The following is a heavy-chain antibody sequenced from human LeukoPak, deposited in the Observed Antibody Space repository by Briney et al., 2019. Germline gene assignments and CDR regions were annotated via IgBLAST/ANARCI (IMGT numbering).Heavy chain of an antibody. V-gene: IGHV3-48*03. CDR1: GFTFSSYE. J-gene: IGHJ4*02. CDR3: ATRSRGYSYGGFDY. CDR2: ISSSGSTI. Sequence: PGGSLRLSCAASGFTFSSYEMNWVRQAPGKGLEWVSYISSSGSTIYYADSVKGRFTISRDNAKNSLFLQMNSLRAEDTALYYCATRSRGYSYGGFDYWGQGTLVTVSS. D-gene: IGHD5-18*01.